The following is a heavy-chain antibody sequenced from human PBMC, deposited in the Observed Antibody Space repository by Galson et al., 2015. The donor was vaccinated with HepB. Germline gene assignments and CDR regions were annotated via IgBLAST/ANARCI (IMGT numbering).Heavy chain of an antibody. D-gene: IGHD3-22*01. CDR3: GRDKGSRGYYALDY. J-gene: IGHJ4*02. Sequence: SLRLSCAASGFTFSDYNMNWVRQAPGKGLEWVSSISSGSSYIYYADSVKGRFTISRDNARNSLYLQMDSLRAEDTALYYCGRDKGSRGYYALDYWGQGTLVTVSS. V-gene: IGHV3-21*01. CDR2: ISSGSSYI. CDR1: GFTFSDYN.